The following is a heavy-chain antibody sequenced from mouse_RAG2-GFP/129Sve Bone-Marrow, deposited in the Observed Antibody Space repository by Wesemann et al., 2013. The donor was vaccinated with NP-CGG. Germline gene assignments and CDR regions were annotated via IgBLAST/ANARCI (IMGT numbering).Heavy chain of an antibody. V-gene: IGHV3-8*02. CDR3: ARTGPYYFDY. Sequence: EYAGYISYSGSTYYNPSLKSRISITRDTSKNQYYLQLNSVITEDPATYYCARTGPYYFDYWGQGTTLTVSS. CDR2: ISYSGST. J-gene: IGHJ2*01. D-gene: IGHD4-1*01.